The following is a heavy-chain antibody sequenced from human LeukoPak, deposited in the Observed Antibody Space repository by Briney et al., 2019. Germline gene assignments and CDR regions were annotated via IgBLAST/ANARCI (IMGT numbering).Heavy chain of an antibody. V-gene: IGHV1-2*02. J-gene: IGHJ5*02. D-gene: IGHD2-2*01. CDR2: INPNSGGT. CDR3: ARDLSRAGTSRYEFDP. Sequence: GASVKVSCKASGYTFTGYYMHWVRQAPGQGLEWMGWINPNSGGTNYAQKFQGRVTMTRDTSISTAYMELSRLRSDDTAVYYCARDLSRAGTSRYEFDPWGQGTLVTVSS. CDR1: GYTFTGYY.